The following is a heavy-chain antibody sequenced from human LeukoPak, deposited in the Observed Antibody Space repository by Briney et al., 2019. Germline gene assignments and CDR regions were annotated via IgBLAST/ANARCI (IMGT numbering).Heavy chain of an antibody. J-gene: IGHJ3*02. Sequence: SETLSLTCTVSGGSISSNNYYWGWIRQPPGKGLEWIGSLYYSGSAYYNPSLKSRVTISVDTSKNQFSLKLNSVTAADTAVYFCARGGLGNHKFFDIWGQGTMVTVSS. CDR1: GGSISSNNYY. D-gene: IGHD1-14*01. CDR3: ARGGLGNHKFFDI. V-gene: IGHV4-39*07. CDR2: LYYSGSA.